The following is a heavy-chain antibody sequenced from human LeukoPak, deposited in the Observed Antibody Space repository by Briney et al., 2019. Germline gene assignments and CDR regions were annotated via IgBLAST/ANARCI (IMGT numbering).Heavy chain of an antibody. CDR3: ARDHAYYYGMDV. CDR1: GGSISSGGYY. J-gene: IGHJ6*02. Sequence: SQTLSLTCTASGGSISSGGYYWSWIRQHPGKGLEWIGYIYYSGSTYYNPSLKSRVTISVGTSKNQFSLKLSSVTAADTAVYYCARDHAYYYGMDVWGQGTTVTVSS. V-gene: IGHV4-31*03. CDR2: IYYSGST.